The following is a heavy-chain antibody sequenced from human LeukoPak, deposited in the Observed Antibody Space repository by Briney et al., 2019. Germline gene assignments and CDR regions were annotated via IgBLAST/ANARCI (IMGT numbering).Heavy chain of an antibody. CDR3: ASQLGDASDI. V-gene: IGHV3-48*01. CDR2: ISSSSSTI. CDR1: GFTFSSYS. J-gene: IGHJ3*02. D-gene: IGHD6-13*01. Sequence: HPGGSLRLSCAASGFTFSSYSMNWVRQAPGKGLEWVSYISSSSSTIYYADSVKGRFTISRDNGKNSLYLQMNSLGAEDTAVYYCASQLGDASDIWGQGTMVTVSS.